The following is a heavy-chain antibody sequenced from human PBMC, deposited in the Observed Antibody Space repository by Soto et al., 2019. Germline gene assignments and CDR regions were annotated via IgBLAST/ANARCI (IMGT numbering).Heavy chain of an antibody. CDR1: GYSFTSYW. CDR3: ARRDGSGSYVIYSAFDV. V-gene: IGHV5-51*01. J-gene: IGHJ3*01. CDR2: IYPGDSDT. Sequence: PGVPLKISYRVFGYSFTSYWIGWVRQMPGKGLEWVGIIYPGDSDTRYSPSFQGQVTISADKSISTAYLQWSSLKASDTAMYYCARRDGSGSYVIYSAFDVWGQGTMVTVSS. D-gene: IGHD3-10*01.